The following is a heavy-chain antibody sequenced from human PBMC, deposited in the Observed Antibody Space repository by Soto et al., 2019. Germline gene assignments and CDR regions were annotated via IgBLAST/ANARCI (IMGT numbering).Heavy chain of an antibody. Sequence: AGGSLRLSCAASGFTFSSYAMSWVRQAPGKGLEWVSAISGSGGSTYYADSVKGRFTISRDNSKNTLYLQMNSLRAEDTAVYYCAKASRVVVVITTFNYWGQGTLVTVSS. CDR2: ISGSGGST. D-gene: IGHD3-22*01. CDR1: GFTFSSYA. CDR3: AKASRVVVVITTFNY. V-gene: IGHV3-23*01. J-gene: IGHJ4*02.